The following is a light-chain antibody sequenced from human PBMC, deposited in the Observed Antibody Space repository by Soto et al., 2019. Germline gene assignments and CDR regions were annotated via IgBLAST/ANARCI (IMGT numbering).Light chain of an antibody. CDR3: MQALQTPLT. J-gene: IGKJ4*01. Sequence: DIVMTQSPLSLPVTPGEPASISCRSSQSLLHSNGYNYLDWYLQKPGQSPQLLIYLGSNRASGVPDRFSGSGSGTDFTVKISRVEAEDVGVYYYMQALQTPLTFGGGTKVDIK. CDR2: LGS. CDR1: QSLLHSNGYNY. V-gene: IGKV2-28*01.